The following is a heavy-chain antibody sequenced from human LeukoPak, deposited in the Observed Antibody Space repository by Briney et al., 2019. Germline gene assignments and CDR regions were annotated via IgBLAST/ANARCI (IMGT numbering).Heavy chain of an antibody. V-gene: IGHV3-48*04. D-gene: IGHD3-10*01. CDR2: ISSSSSTI. CDR1: GFTFSSYS. CDR3: ARDKGFGWFDP. Sequence: GWSLRLSCAASGFTFSSYSMNWVRQAPGKGLEWVSYISSSSSTIYYADSVKGRFTISRDNAKNSLYLQMNSLRAEDTAVYYCARDKGFGWFDPWGQGTLVTVSS. J-gene: IGHJ5*02.